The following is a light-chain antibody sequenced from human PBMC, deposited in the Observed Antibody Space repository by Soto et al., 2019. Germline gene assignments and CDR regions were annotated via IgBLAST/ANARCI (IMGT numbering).Light chain of an antibody. J-gene: IGKJ4*01. V-gene: IGKV1-5*03. Sequence: DIPMTQSPNPLSAFLGDIVTITCRVSQTISSWVAWYQQKPGKAPKLLIYKATSLETGVPARFSGSGSGTEFTLTISGLQPDDFASYYCQQYNTYFSLTFGGGTKVDIK. CDR3: QQYNTYFSLT. CDR1: QTISSW. CDR2: KAT.